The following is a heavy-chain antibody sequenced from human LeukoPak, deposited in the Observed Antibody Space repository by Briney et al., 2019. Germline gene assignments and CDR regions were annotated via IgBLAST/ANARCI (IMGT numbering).Heavy chain of an antibody. V-gene: IGHV3-23*01. J-gene: IGHJ5*02. Sequence: PGGSLRLSCAASGFTFSSYAMSWVRQAPGKGLEWVSAISGSGGSTYYADSVKGRFTISRDNSKNTLYLQMNSLRAEDTAVYYCAKDTRFLYSSSWYWFDPWGQGTLVTVSS. CDR3: AKDTRFLYSSSWYWFDP. D-gene: IGHD6-13*01. CDR2: ISGSGGST. CDR1: GFTFSSYA.